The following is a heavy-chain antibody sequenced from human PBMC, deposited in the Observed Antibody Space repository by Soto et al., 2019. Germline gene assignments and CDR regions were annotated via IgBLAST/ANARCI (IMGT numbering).Heavy chain of an antibody. Sequence: EVQLVESGGGLVQPGGSLSLSCAASGFTFSSYWMNWVRQAPGKGREWVAKIKQDGSDKYYVDSVKGRFTISRDNTKNSLYLQMNSLRAEDTAVYYCAREQLQVVIPDYWGQGTLVTVSS. CDR3: AREQLQVVIPDY. CDR2: IKQDGSDK. D-gene: IGHD6-13*01. CDR1: GFTFSSYW. J-gene: IGHJ4*02. V-gene: IGHV3-7*01.